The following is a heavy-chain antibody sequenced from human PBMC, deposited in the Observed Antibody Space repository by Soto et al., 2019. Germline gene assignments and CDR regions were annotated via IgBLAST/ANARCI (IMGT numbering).Heavy chain of an antibody. CDR2: INDSGST. J-gene: IGHJ4*02. V-gene: IGHV4-34*01. CDR3: ARRVTMQYYFDS. Sequence: QVQLQQWGAGLLKPSETLSRTCAVYGGSLSGYYWSWIRQPPGKGLEWIGEINDSGSTNYNPSFKSRVTISADTSPNQFSLKLTSVTAADTAVYYCARRVTMQYYFDSWGQGTLVPVSS. CDR1: GGSLSGYY. D-gene: IGHD2-2*01.